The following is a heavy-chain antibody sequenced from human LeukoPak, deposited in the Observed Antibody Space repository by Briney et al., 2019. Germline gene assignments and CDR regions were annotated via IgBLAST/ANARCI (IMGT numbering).Heavy chain of an antibody. CDR2: ISSSGSYI. D-gene: IGHD5-24*01. CDR3: AKSPMATMWDPVGDAFDI. CDR1: GFTFSDYS. Sequence: NPGGSLRLSCAASGFTFSDYSMNWVRQAPGKGLEWVSFISSSGSYIYYADSVKGRFTISRDNAKNSLYLQMNSLRAEDTAVYYCAKSPMATMWDPVGDAFDIWGQGTMVTVSS. J-gene: IGHJ3*02. V-gene: IGHV3-21*04.